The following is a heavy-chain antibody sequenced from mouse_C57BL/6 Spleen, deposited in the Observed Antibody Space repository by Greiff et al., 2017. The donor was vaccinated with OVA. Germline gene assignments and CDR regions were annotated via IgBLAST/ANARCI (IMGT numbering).Heavy chain of an antibody. CDR3: ARSGKRAMDY. Sequence: VQLQQPGAELVRPGSSVKLSCKASGYTFTSYWMDWVKQRPGQGLEWIGNIYPSDSETHYNQKFKDKSTLTVDKSSSTAYMQLSSLTSEDSAVYYCARSGKRAMDYWGQGTSVTVSS. CDR1: GYTFTSYW. J-gene: IGHJ4*01. V-gene: IGHV1-61*01. CDR2: IYPSDSET. D-gene: IGHD1-1*01.